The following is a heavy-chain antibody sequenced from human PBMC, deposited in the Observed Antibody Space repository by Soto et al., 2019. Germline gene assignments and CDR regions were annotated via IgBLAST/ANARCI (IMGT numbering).Heavy chain of an antibody. J-gene: IGHJ6*02. D-gene: IGHD1-20*01. CDR2: IERDDDDK. CDR1: GFSLTSPGMC. V-gene: IGHV2-70*13. CDR3: ARSIRGPRRFNGMDV. Sequence: SGPTLVNPTETLTLTCTFSGFSLTSPGMCVSWIRQSPGKALEWLALIERDDDDKYYSTSLKTRLSISKDTRKNQVVLTMANMEPADTATYYCARSIRGPRRFNGMDVWGQGTTVTVSS.